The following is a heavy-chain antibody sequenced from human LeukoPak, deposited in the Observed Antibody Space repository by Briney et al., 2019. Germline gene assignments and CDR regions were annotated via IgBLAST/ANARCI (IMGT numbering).Heavy chain of an antibody. CDR1: GFTFSSYG. J-gene: IGHJ4*02. CDR3: AREPWTQLWPNLDY. CDR2: ISSSSSTI. D-gene: IGHD5-18*01. Sequence: GGSLRLSCAASGFTFSSYGMHWVRQAPGKGLEWVSYISSSSSTIYYADSVKGRFTISRDNAKNSLYLQMNSLRDEDTAVYYCAREPWTQLWPNLDYWGQGTLVTVSS. V-gene: IGHV3-48*02.